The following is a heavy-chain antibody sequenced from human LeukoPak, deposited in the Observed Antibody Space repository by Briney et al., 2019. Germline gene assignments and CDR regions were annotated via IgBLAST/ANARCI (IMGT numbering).Heavy chain of an antibody. CDR3: ARDRYYLNIYYYYMDV. CDR2: ISAYNGNT. Sequence: ASLKVSCTASGVTFSSYAISWVRQAPGQGLEWRGWISAYNGNTNYAQKLQGRVTMTTDTSTSTAYMELRSLRFDDTAVYYCARDRYYLNIYYYYMDVWGKGPTVTVSS. J-gene: IGHJ6*03. D-gene: IGHD1/OR15-1a*01. CDR1: GVTFSSYA. V-gene: IGHV1-18*01.